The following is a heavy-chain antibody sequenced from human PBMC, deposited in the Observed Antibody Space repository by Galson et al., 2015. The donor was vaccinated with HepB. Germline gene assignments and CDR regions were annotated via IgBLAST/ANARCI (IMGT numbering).Heavy chain of an antibody. J-gene: IGHJ5*02. CDR3: AREESGWSLNWFDP. CDR2: IIPIFGTA. D-gene: IGHD6-19*01. CDR1: GGTFSSYA. Sequence: SVKVSCKASGGTFSSYAISWVRQAPGQGLEWMGGIIPIFGTANYAQKFQGRVTITADESTSTAYMELSSLRSEDTAVYYCAREESGWSLNWFDPWGQGTLVTVSS. V-gene: IGHV1-69*13.